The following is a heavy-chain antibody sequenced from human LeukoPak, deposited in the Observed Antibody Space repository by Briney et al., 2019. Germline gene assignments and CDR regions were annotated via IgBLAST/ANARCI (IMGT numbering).Heavy chain of an antibody. Sequence: GGSLRLSCAASGLTFSSYAMSWVRPAPGKGLEMVSAISGSGGSTYYPDSVKGRFTISRDNSKNTLYLQMNSLRAEDTAVHYCAHISSSWPDYWGQGTLVTVSS. V-gene: IGHV3-23*01. CDR1: GLTFSSYA. J-gene: IGHJ4*02. CDR3: AHISSSWPDY. D-gene: IGHD6-13*01. CDR2: ISGSGGST.